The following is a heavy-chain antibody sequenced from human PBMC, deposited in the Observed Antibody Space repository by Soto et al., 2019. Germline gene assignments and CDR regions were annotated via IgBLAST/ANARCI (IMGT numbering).Heavy chain of an antibody. D-gene: IGHD6-6*01. CDR2: INHSGST. CDR1: CGSIRGYY. CDR3: ARTSKFDC. V-gene: IGHV4-34*01. J-gene: IGHJ4*02. Sequence: QVQLQQWGAGLLKPSEILSLTYADYCGSIRGYYWSWILQPPGKGLEWIGEINHSGSTNYNPSLKSRVTMSVDTSKNQFSLKLSSVTAADTAVYYCARTSKFDCWGQGTLVTVSS.